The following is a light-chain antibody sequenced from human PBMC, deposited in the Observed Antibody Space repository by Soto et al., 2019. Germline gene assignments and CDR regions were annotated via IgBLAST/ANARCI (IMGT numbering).Light chain of an antibody. Sequence: QSALTQPRSVSGSPGQSVTISCTGTSSDVGGYNFVSWYQQHPGKAPKLMIYGVSKRPSGVPDRFSGSKSGNTASLTISGLQAEDEVDYYCCSYAGSYTYVFGSGTKLTVL. V-gene: IGLV2-11*01. J-gene: IGLJ1*01. CDR1: SSDVGGYNF. CDR2: GVS. CDR3: CSYAGSYTYV.